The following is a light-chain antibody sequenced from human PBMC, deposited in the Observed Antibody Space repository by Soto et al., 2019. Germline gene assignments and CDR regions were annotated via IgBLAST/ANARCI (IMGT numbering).Light chain of an antibody. Sequence: EIVMTQSPATLCVSPGESATLSCRASQSVSSNLAWYQQKPGQAPRLLIYGASTRASAIPARFSGSGSGTEFTLTISSLQSEDFAVYYCQQYNNWPLSFGGGTKVDIK. CDR3: QQYNNWPLS. CDR1: QSVSSN. V-gene: IGKV3-15*01. CDR2: GAS. J-gene: IGKJ4*01.